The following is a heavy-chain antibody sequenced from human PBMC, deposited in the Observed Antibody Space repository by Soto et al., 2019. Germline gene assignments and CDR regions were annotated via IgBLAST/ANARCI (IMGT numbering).Heavy chain of an antibody. Sequence: QLQLQESGPRLVKPSETLSLTCSVSGGSISSSSYSWGWIRQPPGKGLEWIGTIYYSGSTHYNPSPEGRVAISADTPNNQLSLRLSSVTAADTAVYYCGRQPGHCGSTTCFGYYSVDVWGQGTTVTVS. CDR2: IYYSGST. CDR3: GRQPGHCGSTTCFGYYSVDV. D-gene: IGHD2-2*01. CDR1: GGSISSSSYS. V-gene: IGHV4-39*01. J-gene: IGHJ6*02.